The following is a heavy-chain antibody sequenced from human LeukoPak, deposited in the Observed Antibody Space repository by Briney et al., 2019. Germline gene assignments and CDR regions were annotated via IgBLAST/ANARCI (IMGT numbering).Heavy chain of an antibody. V-gene: IGHV4-39*07. CDR2: IYYSGST. J-gene: IGHJ3*02. D-gene: IGHD3-10*01. CDR1: GGSISSSSYY. Sequence: SETLSLTCTVSGGSISSSSYYWGWIRQPPGKGLEWIGSIYYSGSTYYNPSLKSRVTISVDTSKNQFSLKLSSVTAADTAVYYCARDSNGGAFGIWGQGTMVTVSS. CDR3: ARDSNGGAFGI.